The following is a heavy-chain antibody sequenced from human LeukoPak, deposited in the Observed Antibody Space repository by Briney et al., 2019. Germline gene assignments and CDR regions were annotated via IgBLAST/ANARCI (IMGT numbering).Heavy chain of an antibody. CDR2: IYYSGST. V-gene: IGHV4-39*01. CDR1: GGSISSSSYY. CDR3: ARRGLYYYDSSGDFDY. D-gene: IGHD3-22*01. Sequence: SETLSLTCTVSGGSISSSSYYWGWIRQPPGKGLEWIGSIYYSGSTYYNPSLKSRVTISVDTSKNQFSLKLGSVTAADTAVYYCARRGLYYYDSSGDFDYWGQGTLVTVSS. J-gene: IGHJ4*02.